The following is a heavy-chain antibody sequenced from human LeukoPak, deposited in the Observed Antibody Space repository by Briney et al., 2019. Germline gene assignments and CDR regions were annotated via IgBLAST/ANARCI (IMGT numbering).Heavy chain of an antibody. CDR1: GFIFNNYV. D-gene: IGHD2-21*01. CDR2: IRSSGSTI. CDR3: ARLPGGVVIDAGLY. Sequence: ETGTSLTLSCAASGFIFNNYVIHWVRQAPGKGLEWVSYIRSSGSTIYYADSVKGRVTISRDNAKNSLYLQMNSLRAEDTAMYYCARLPGGVVIDAGLYWGQGTLVTVSS. J-gene: IGHJ4*02. V-gene: IGHV3-48*01.